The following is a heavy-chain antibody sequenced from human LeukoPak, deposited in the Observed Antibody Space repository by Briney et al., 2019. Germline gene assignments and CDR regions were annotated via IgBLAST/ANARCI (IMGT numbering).Heavy chain of an antibody. Sequence: SETLSLTCTVSGGSITSSYWSWVRQPPGKGLEFIGYISNSGSTNYNPSLGSRVTVSVDTSKNQVSLKLTSVTAADTAVYYCARLQRIRRSYDFFDYWGQGTLVTVSS. D-gene: IGHD1-26*01. J-gene: IGHJ4*02. CDR2: ISNSGST. V-gene: IGHV4-4*08. CDR3: ARLQRIRRSYDFFDY. CDR1: GGSITSSY.